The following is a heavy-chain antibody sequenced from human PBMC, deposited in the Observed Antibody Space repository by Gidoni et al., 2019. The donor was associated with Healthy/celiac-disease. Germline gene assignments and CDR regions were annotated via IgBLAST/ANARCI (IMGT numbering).Heavy chain of an antibody. Sequence: EVQLVESGGGWIKPGGSLRLSCAASGFTVGSNYLSWVRQPPGKGLEWVSVIYGGGGTYAADSLKGRFTISRDNSKNTRYLQMNSLRAEDTAVYYCARGGYDFLTGYYNWVYYFDYWGQGTLVTVSS. V-gene: IGHV3-53*01. CDR2: IYGGGGT. D-gene: IGHD3-9*01. J-gene: IGHJ4*02. CDR3: ARGGYDFLTGYYNWVYYFDY. CDR1: GFTVGSNY.